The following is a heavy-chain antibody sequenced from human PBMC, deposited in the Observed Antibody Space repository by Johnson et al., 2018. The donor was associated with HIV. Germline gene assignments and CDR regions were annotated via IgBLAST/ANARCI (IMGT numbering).Heavy chain of an antibody. CDR2: IRYAGSNK. Sequence: QVQLVESGGGVVQPGRSPRLSCAATGFSFSSYGMHWVRQAPGTGLEWVAFIRYAGSNKYYADSVKGRFTISSDNSKNTLYLQMNSLRAEDTAVYYCARDLKGWGLPEDAFDIWGQGTMVTVSS. J-gene: IGHJ3*02. V-gene: IGHV3-33*08. D-gene: IGHD2-21*01. CDR1: GFSFSSYG. CDR3: ARDLKGWGLPEDAFDI.